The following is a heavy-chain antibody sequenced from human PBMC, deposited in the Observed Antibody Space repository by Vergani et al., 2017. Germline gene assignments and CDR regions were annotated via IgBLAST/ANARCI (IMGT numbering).Heavy chain of an antibody. Sequence: EVQLVESGGGLVQPGGSLRLSCAASGFTVSRNYMSWVRQAPGKGLEWVSVIYSGGSTYYADSVKGRFTISRHNSKNTLYLQMNSLRAEDTAVYYCASDSSGSKAAFDIWGQGTMVTVSS. CDR1: GFTVSRNY. CDR3: ASDSSGSKAAFDI. J-gene: IGHJ3*02. D-gene: IGHD3-22*01. V-gene: IGHV3-53*04. CDR2: IYSGGST.